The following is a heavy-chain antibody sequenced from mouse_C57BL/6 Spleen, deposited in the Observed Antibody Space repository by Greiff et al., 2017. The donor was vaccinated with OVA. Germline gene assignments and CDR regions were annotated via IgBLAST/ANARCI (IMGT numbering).Heavy chain of an antibody. D-gene: IGHD2-4*01. CDR1: GFTFSSYT. J-gene: IGHJ3*01. CDR3: ARRGIYYEPAWFAY. Sequence: EVKLMESGGGLVKPGGSLKLSCAASGFTFSSYTMSWVRQTPEKRLEWVATISGGGGNTYYPDSVKGRFTISRDNAKNTLYLQMSSLRSEDTALYYCARRGIYYEPAWFAYWGQGTLVTVSA. V-gene: IGHV5-9*01. CDR2: ISGGGGNT.